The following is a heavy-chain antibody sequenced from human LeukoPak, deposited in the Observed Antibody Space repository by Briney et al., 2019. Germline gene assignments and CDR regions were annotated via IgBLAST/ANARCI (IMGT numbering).Heavy chain of an antibody. CDR2: TSYGGGRT. V-gene: IGHV3-23*01. CDR3: AKRGGTYYFDD. Sequence: GGSLTLSCAASGFTFSSYAMSWVRQAPGKGLEWVSTTSYGGGRTYYADSVKGRFTISRDNSKNTLYLQMNSLRADDTAVYYCAKRGGTYYFDDWGQGTLVTVSS. J-gene: IGHJ4*02. D-gene: IGHD1-7*01. CDR1: GFTFSSYA.